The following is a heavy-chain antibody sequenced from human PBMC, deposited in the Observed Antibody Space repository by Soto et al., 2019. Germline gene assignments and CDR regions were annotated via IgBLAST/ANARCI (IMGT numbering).Heavy chain of an antibody. D-gene: IGHD2-15*01. J-gene: IGHJ3*02. CDR3: AREHGSPHAFDI. CDR2: INAGNGNT. Sequence: ASVKVSCKASGYTFTSYAMHWVRQAPGQRLEWMGWINAGNGNTKYSQKFQGRVTITADKSTSTASMELSSLRSEDTAVYYCAREHGSPHAFDIWGQGTVVTVSS. V-gene: IGHV1-3*01. CDR1: GYTFTSYA.